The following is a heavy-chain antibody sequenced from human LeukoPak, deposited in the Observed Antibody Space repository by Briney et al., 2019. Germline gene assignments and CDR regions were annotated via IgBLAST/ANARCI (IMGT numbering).Heavy chain of an antibody. CDR3: ARDRGGWTFDN. D-gene: IGHD6-19*01. CDR2: ISAYNGNT. V-gene: IGHV1-18*01. Sequence: AAVNVSCKASDYTFTSYGLSWVRQAPGQGLEWMGWISAYNGNTNYAQKLEGRVTMTTDTYTSTAYMELRSLRSDDTAFYYCARDRGGWTFDNWGQGTLVTVSS. CDR1: DYTFTSYG. J-gene: IGHJ4*02.